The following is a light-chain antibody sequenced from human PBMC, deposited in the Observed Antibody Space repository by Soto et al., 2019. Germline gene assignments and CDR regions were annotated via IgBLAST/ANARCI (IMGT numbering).Light chain of an antibody. CDR2: GVY. V-gene: IGKV3D-15*01. J-gene: IGKJ4*01. Sequence: EIVMTQSPTILSVSPGERATLSCRASQSVSSNLAWYQQKPGQAPRLLIYGVYTRAPGIPARFSGSGSGTEFTLTISSLQSEDFAVYYCQQYGDWPLTFGGGTKVEIK. CDR3: QQYGDWPLT. CDR1: QSVSSN.